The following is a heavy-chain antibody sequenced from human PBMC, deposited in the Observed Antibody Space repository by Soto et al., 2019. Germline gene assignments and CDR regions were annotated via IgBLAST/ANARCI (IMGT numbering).Heavy chain of an antibody. CDR1: GYTFTGYY. Sequence: ASVKVSCKASGYTFTGYYMHWVRQAPGQGLEWMGWINPNSGGTNYAQKFQGWVTMTRDTSISTAYMELSRLRSDDTAVYYCATEGVSAAGTGACYWYNGLEFWGQGTTVTVSS. CDR2: INPNSGGT. CDR3: ATEGVSAAGTGACYWYNGLEF. V-gene: IGHV1-2*04. D-gene: IGHD6-13*01. J-gene: IGHJ6*02.